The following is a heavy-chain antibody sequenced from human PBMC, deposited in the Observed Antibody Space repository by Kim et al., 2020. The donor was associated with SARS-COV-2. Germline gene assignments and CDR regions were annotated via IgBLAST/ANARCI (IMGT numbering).Heavy chain of an antibody. CDR3: ARVLRIAVAVPFDY. J-gene: IGHJ4*02. D-gene: IGHD6-13*01. CDR1: GGSISTDTYS. Sequence: SETLSLTCTVSGGSISTDTYSWAWIRQPPAKGLEWIGSIYYSGSTHYNPSLKSRVTISVDTSRNQFSLELSSVTAADTAVYYCARVLRIAVAVPFDYWGQGTLVTVSS. CDR2: IYYSGST. V-gene: IGHV4-39*07.